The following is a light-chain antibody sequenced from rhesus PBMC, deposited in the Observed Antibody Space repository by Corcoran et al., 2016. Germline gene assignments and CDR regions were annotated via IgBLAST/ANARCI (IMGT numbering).Light chain of an antibody. Sequence: DVVMTQSPLSLPITPGQPASISCRSSQSLVHRNGNTYLSWYQQKPGQPPRRRIYEVSNRESGVPDRFSGSGEGTDVTLKISRVEAEDVGVYYCGQGTNVPPYSFGQGTKVEIK. CDR1: QSLVHRNGNTY. CDR3: GQGTNVPPYS. CDR2: EVS. J-gene: IGKJ2*01. V-gene: IGKV2-65*01.